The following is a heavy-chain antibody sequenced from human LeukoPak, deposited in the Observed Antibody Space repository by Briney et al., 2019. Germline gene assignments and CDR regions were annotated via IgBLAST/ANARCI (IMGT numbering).Heavy chain of an antibody. CDR1: GYTFTSYG. J-gene: IGHJ3*02. CDR2: ISAYNGNT. D-gene: IGHD2-15*01. Sequence: GASVKVSCTASGYTFTSYGMSWGRQAPGQGLEWMGWISAYNGNTNYAQKLQGRVTMTTDTSTSTAYMELRSLRSDDTAVYYCARAVYCSGRSCYSKVLGGEAFDIWGQGTMVTVSP. CDR3: ARAVYCSGRSCYSKVLGGEAFDI. V-gene: IGHV1-18*01.